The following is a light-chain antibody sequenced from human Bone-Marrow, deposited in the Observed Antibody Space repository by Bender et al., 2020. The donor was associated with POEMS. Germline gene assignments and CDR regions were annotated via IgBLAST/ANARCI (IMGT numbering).Light chain of an antibody. V-gene: IGLV2-14*03. J-gene: IGLJ1*01. CDR3: SAYTRRSTYV. CDR1: SSDIGDYNY. Sequence: QSALTQPASVSGSPGQSVTISCTGTSSDIGDYNYVSWYQQHPGKAPKLMIYDVTNRPSGISSRFSGSKSGNTASLTISGLQAEDEADYYCSAYTRRSTYVFGGGTTVTVL. CDR2: DVT.